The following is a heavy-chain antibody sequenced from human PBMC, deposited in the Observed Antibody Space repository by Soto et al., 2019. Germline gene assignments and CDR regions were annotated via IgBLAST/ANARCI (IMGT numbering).Heavy chain of an antibody. J-gene: IGHJ6*03. CDR3: ARGRQYYDLWSVYPRDYYYRDF. D-gene: IGHD3-3*01. Sequence: QVQLVQSGAEVKKPGASVKVSCKASGYTFTGYYMHWVRQAPGQGLEWMGWINPNSGGTNYAQKFQGWVTMTRDTSISTAYMELSRLRTDDTAVYYCARGRQYYDLWSVYPRDYYYRDFWGKGTTVTVSS. CDR1: GYTFTGYY. CDR2: INPNSGGT. V-gene: IGHV1-2*04.